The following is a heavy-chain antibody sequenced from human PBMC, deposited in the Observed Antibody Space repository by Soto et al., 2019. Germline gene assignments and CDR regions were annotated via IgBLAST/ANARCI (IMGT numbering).Heavy chain of an antibody. D-gene: IGHD2-2*02. CDR2: ISTYNSRT. CDR1: GYTFTSHG. V-gene: IGHV1-18*04. J-gene: IGHJ6*02. CDR3: ARARYCASPSCYKHYYYGMDT. Sequence: ASVKVSCKTSGYTFTSHGISWVRQAPGQGLEWLGWISTYNSRTHYAQKVQGRVTMTTDTSTSTAYLDLRSLTFDDTAVYYCARARYCASPSCYKHYYYGMDTWGQGTTVTVSS.